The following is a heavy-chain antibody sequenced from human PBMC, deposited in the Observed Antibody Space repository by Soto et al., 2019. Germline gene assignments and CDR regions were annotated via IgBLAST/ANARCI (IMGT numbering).Heavy chain of an antibody. CDR3: AKDLDSTSRGGDGMDV. CDR1: GFTFSSYG. J-gene: IGHJ6*02. D-gene: IGHD2-2*01. V-gene: IGHV3-30*18. CDR2: ISYDGSNK. Sequence: GGSLRLSCAASGFTFSSYGMHWVRQAPGKGLEWVAVISYDGSNKYYADSVKGRFTISRDNSKNTLYLQMNSLRAEDTAVYYCAKDLDSTSRGGDGMDVWGQGTTVTVSS.